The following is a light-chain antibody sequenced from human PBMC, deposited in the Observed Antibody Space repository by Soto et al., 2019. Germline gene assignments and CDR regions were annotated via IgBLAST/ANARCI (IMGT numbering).Light chain of an antibody. CDR2: RSD. Sequence: QSVLTQPPSASGTPGQRVTISCSGSSSNIGSNHVYLYQQFPGMAPKLLMYRSDQRPTGVPDRFSGSKSGTAASLAISGLRSDDEADYYCSARDDILSGVVFGGGTKVTVL. CDR1: SSNIGSNH. J-gene: IGLJ2*01. V-gene: IGLV1-47*01. CDR3: SARDDILSGVV.